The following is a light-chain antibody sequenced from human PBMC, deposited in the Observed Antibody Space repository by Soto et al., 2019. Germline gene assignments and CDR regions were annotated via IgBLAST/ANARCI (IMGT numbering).Light chain of an antibody. J-gene: IGKJ1*01. Sequence: EIVLTQSPGTLSLSPGERATLSCRASQSVGSSYLAWYQQKPGQAPRLPIYGASIRATGIPDRFSGSGSGTDFTLTISRLDPEDLAVYYCQHYGSSPPWTFGQGTKVEIK. V-gene: IGKV3-20*01. CDR3: QHYGSSPPWT. CDR1: QSVGSSY. CDR2: GAS.